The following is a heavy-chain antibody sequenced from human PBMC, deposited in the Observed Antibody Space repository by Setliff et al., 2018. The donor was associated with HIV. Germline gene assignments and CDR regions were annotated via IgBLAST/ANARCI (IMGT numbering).Heavy chain of an antibody. CDR2: IHYNGRT. CDR1: GDSITNDDYY. J-gene: IGHJ5*02. V-gene: IGHV4-39*01. D-gene: IGHD2-2*02. CDR3: ARYTSKVDWFDP. Sequence: ETLSLTCTVSGDSITNDDYYWGWIRQPPGKGLEWIAIIHYNGRTYYDPSLKSRVTIFVDTSKTQFYLKLRSVTASDTAVYYCARYTSKVDWFDPWGQGTLVTVSS.